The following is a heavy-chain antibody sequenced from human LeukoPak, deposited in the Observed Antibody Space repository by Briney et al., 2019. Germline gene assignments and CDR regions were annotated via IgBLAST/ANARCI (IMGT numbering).Heavy chain of an antibody. Sequence: ALVKVSCKASGYTFTGYYMHWVRQAPGQGLEWMGWINPNSGGTNYAQKFQGRVTMTRDTSISTAYMELSRLRSDDTAVYYCARWQYQLLYGYYYYYMDVWGKGTTVTVSS. CDR3: ARWQYQLLYGYYYYYMDV. CDR1: GYTFTGYY. J-gene: IGHJ6*03. D-gene: IGHD2-2*02. CDR2: INPNSGGT. V-gene: IGHV1-2*02.